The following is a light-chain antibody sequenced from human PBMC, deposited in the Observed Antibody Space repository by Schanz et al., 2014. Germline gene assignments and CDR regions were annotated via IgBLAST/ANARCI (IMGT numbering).Light chain of an antibody. CDR1: SSNIGSNI. Sequence: QSVLTQSPSASGTPGQRVTISCSGSSSNIGSNIVNWYQQFPGTAPKLLIYNNNQRPSGVPDRFSGSKSGTSASLAISGLRSEDEADYYCAAWDDSLSGPVFGGGTKLTVL. V-gene: IGLV1-47*02. J-gene: IGLJ3*02. CDR3: AAWDDSLSGPV. CDR2: NNN.